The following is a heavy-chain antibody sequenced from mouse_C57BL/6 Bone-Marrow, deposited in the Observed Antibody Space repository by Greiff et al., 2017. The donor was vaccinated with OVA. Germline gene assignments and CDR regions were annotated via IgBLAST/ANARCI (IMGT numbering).Heavy chain of an antibody. CDR2: ISSGGSYT. CDR3: ARFLYDYGEAWFAY. J-gene: IGHJ3*01. V-gene: IGHV5-6*01. D-gene: IGHD2-4*01. Sequence: EVKVVESGGDLVKPGGSLKLSCAASGFTFSSYGMSWVRQTPDKRLEWVATISSGGSYTYYPDRVKGRFTISRDNAKNTLYLQMGSLKSEDTAMYYCARFLYDYGEAWFAYWGQGTLVTVSA. CDR1: GFTFSSYG.